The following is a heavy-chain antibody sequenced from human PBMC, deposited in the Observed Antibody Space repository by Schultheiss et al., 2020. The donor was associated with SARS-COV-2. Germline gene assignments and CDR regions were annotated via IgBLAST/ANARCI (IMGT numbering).Heavy chain of an antibody. D-gene: IGHD3-3*01. CDR2: INHSGST. V-gene: IGHV4-34*01. CDR1: GGSFSGYY. CDR3: ARALDDFWSGYPPTGYYGMDV. Sequence: SQTLSLTCAVYGGSFSGYYWSWIRQPPGKGLEWIGEINHSGSTNYNPSLKSRVTISVDTSKNQFSLKLSSVTAADTAVYYCARALDDFWSGYPPTGYYGMDVWGQGTTVTVSS. J-gene: IGHJ6*02.